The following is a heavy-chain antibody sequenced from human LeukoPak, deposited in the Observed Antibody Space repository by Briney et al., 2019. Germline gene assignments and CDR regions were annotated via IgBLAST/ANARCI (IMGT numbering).Heavy chain of an antibody. V-gene: IGHV3-11*01. CDR3: ARTARLLEY. D-gene: IGHD6-6*01. CDR1: GFTFSDPY. CDR2: ISPDGKSI. Sequence: GGSLRLSCAASGFTFSDPYMSWIRQAPGKGLEYLSYISPDGKSISYTDSVKGRFTISRDNAKNSLYLQMTSLRAEDTAIYYCARTARLLEYWGRGTLVTVSS. J-gene: IGHJ4*02.